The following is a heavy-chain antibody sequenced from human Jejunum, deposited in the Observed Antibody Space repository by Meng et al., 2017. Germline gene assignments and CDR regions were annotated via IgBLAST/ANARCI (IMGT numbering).Heavy chain of an antibody. D-gene: IGHD3-22*01. CDR2: IYYSGST. J-gene: IGHJ5*02. CDR3: ARSPQYYDSSGFAFDP. V-gene: IGHV4-39*01. Sequence: QLQLQESGPGLVKPSETLSLTCTVSGGSISTSSYYWDWIRQAPGKGLEWIGNIYYSGSTYYNSSLKSRVTISVDTSKNQFSLTLSAVTAADTAVYYCARSPQYYDSSGFAFDPWGQGTLVTVSS. CDR1: GGSISTSSYY.